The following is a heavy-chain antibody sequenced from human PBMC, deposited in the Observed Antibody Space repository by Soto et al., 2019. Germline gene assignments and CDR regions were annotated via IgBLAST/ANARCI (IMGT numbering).Heavy chain of an antibody. CDR2: ISAYNGAT. Sequence: QIQLVQSGAEVKKPGASVKVSCKASGYTFTSYGISWVRQAPGQGLEWMGWISAYNGATNYAQKLQGRVTMTTDTSTNTAYMGLKSLRSDDTAVYDYARRYTTMVPQAGPPHHYYYLDVWGKGTTVTVSS. V-gene: IGHV1-18*01. CDR3: ARRYTTMVPQAGPPHHYYYLDV. D-gene: IGHD3-16*02. J-gene: IGHJ6*03. CDR1: GYTFTSYG.